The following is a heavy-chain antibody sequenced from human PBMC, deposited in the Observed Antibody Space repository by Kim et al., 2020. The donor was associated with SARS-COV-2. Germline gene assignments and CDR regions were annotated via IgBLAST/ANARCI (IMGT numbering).Heavy chain of an antibody. CDR1: GGSISSSSYY. CDR3: ARHLRGTMIVVVITPLNYFDY. V-gene: IGHV4-39*01. Sequence: SETLSLTCTVSGGSISSSSYYWGWIRQPPGKGLEWIGSIYYSGSTYYNPSLKSRVTISVDTSKNQFSLKLSSVTAADTAVYYCARHLRGTMIVVVITPLNYFDYWGQETLVTVSS. J-gene: IGHJ4*02. CDR2: IYYSGST. D-gene: IGHD3-22*01.